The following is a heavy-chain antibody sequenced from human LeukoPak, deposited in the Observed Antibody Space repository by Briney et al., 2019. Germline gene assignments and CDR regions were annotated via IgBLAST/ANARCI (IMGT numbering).Heavy chain of an antibody. J-gene: IGHJ5*02. CDR3: ATDVTGSEDR. V-gene: IGHV3-74*01. CDR2: MDTDGRTT. CDR1: GFPFGNFW. D-gene: IGHD6-25*01. Sequence: PGGSLRLSCVVSGFPFGNFWMHWVRQVPGKGLVWVARMDTDGRTTDYADSVKGRFTISRDNARNTLYLQRRSLRADDTALYYCATDVTGSEDRWGQGTLVTVSS.